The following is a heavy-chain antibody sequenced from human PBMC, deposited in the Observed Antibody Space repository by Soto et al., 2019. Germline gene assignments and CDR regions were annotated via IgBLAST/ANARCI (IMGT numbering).Heavy chain of an antibody. V-gene: IGHV1-2*02. CDR1: GYTFTEYN. CDR2: INPRNGDT. CDR3: ARHRFTSGSDYFDS. D-gene: IGHD3-16*02. J-gene: IGHJ4*02. Sequence: ASVKVSCKTSGYTFTEYNLHWVRQAPGQGLEWMGSINPRNGDTDFAQKFQPRVTMTRDTSITTAYMEVFRLTSHDTAVYYCARHRFTSGSDYFDSWGQGTLVTVSS.